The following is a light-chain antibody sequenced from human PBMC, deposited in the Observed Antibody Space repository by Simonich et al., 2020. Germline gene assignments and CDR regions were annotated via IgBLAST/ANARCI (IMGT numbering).Light chain of an antibody. CDR3: QSYDRSRSGSV. CDR1: SSNIGAGYD. J-gene: IGLJ2*01. CDR2: GNR. V-gene: IGLV1-40*01. Sequence: QSVLTQPPSVSGAPGQRVTISCTGGSSNIGAGYDVHWYQQLPGTAPKLLTYGNRHRPSGVPDRFSGSKSGTSASLDITGLQAEDEADYYCQSYDRSRSGSVFGGGTKLTAL.